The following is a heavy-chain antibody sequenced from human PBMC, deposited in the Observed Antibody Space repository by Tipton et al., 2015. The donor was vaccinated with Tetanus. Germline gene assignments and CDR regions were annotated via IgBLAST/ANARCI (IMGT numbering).Heavy chain of an antibody. CDR1: GFTVSSNY. V-gene: IGHV3-23*01. CDR2: ISGSGGST. Sequence: GSLRLSCAASGFTVSSNYMNWVRQAPGKGLEWVSAISGSGGSTYYADSVKGRFTISRDNSKNTLYLQMNSLRAEDTAVYYCAKEGGGAALYYFDYWGQGTLVTVSS. D-gene: IGHD6-13*01. J-gene: IGHJ4*02. CDR3: AKEGGGAALYYFDY.